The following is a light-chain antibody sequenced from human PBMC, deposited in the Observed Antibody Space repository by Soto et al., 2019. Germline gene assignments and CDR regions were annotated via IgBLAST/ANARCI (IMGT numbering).Light chain of an antibody. V-gene: IGKV3-20*01. CDR1: QSVATNY. J-gene: IGKJ2*01. CDR2: GAS. CDR3: QQYDTARRYI. Sequence: EIVLTQSPGTLSLSPGERATLSCRASQSVATNYLAWYQQKPGQAPTLLIYGASSRASGIPDRFSGSGSGTDFTLTISRLEPEDFAVYYCQQYDTARRYIFGQGTKVEIK.